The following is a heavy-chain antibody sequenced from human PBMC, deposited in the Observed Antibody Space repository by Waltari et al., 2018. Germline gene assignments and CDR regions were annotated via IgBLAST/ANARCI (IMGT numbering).Heavy chain of an antibody. V-gene: IGHV3-53*01. D-gene: IGHD6-13*01. Sequence: EVQLVESGGGLIQPGGSLRLSCAASGFTVSSNYMSWVRQAPGKGVEWVSVIESGGSTDYADSVKGRFTISRDNSKNTLYLQMNSLRAEDTAVYYCARDVAAAADYYYGMDVWGQGTTVTVSS. CDR2: IESGGST. J-gene: IGHJ6*02. CDR1: GFTVSSNY. CDR3: ARDVAAAADYYYGMDV.